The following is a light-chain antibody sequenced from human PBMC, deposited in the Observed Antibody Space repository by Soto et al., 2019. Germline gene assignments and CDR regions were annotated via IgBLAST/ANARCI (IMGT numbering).Light chain of an antibody. J-gene: IGKJ1*01. CDR2: GAS. V-gene: IGKV3-15*01. Sequence: EIVMTQSPATLSVSPGDRATLYCRASQSVNSNLAWYQQRPGQAPRLLIYGASTRATGIPATFSGSGSGTEFTLTISSLQSEDFAIYYCQQYSNWPRTFCQGTKVEIK. CDR3: QQYSNWPRT. CDR1: QSVNSN.